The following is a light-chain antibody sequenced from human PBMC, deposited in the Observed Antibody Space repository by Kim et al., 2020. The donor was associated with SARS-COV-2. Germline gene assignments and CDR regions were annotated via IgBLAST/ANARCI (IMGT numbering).Light chain of an antibody. Sequence: DIQMTQSPSSLSASVGDRVTITCRASQIVINWLAWYQQKPGQAPKLLISTASSLQSGIPSRFTGAGSGTDFTLTINSLQPEDSATYYCQQTMSFPYTFGQGTKLEIK. CDR1: QIVINW. CDR2: TAS. CDR3: QQTMSFPYT. V-gene: IGKV1-12*01. J-gene: IGKJ2*01.